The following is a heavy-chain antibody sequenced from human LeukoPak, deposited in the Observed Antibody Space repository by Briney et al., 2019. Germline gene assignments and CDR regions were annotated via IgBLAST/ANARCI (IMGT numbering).Heavy chain of an antibody. CDR3: AKDGETTVTEFDYYYYMDV. J-gene: IGHJ6*03. V-gene: IGHV3-23*01. Sequence: GGSLRLSCAVSGFTFDDYGMSWVRQAPGKGLEWVSAISGSGGSTYYADSVKGRFTISRDNSKNTLYLQMNSLRAEDTAVYYCAKDGETTVTEFDYYYYMDVWGKGTTVTVSS. CDR2: ISGSGGST. CDR1: GFTFDDYG. D-gene: IGHD4-11*01.